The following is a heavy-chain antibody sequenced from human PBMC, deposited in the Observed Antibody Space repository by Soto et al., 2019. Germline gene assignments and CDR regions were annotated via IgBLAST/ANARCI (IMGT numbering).Heavy chain of an antibody. D-gene: IGHD4-17*01. Sequence: PSETLSLTCAVYGGSFSDYYWSWIRQSPGKGLEWIGEINHSGSTNYNPSLKSRVIISVDTSKNQFSLKLSSVTAADTDVYYCARGDYGGNSDDYWGRGTLVTVSS. CDR2: INHSGST. V-gene: IGHV4-34*01. CDR1: GGSFSDYY. CDR3: ARGDYGGNSDDY. J-gene: IGHJ4*02.